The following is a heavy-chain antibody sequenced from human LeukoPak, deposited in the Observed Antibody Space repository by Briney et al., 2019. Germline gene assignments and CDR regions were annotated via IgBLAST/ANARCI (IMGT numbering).Heavy chain of an antibody. D-gene: IGHD6-13*01. CDR2: ISYDGSDK. Sequence: PGGSLRLSCAASGFTFSNYAMHWVRQAPGKGLEWVAVISYDGSDKYYADSVKGRFTISRDNAKNSLYLQMNSLRAEDTAVYYCARDRGSSSWYNWFDPWGQGTLVTVSS. CDR3: ARDRGSSSWYNWFDP. CDR1: GFTFSNYA. V-gene: IGHV3-30-3*01. J-gene: IGHJ5*02.